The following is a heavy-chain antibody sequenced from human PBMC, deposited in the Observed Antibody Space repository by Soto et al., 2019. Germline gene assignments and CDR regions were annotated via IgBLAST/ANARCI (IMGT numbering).Heavy chain of an antibody. CDR1: GFTFSSYA. CDR3: ARGGSGGSGSYYKPPQGDYYYYGMDV. Sequence: PGESLKISCAASGFTFSSYAMHSVRQAPGKGLEWVAVISYDGSNKYYADSVKGRFTISRDNSKNTLYLQMNSLRAEDTTVYYCARGGSGGSGSYYKPPQGDYYYYGMDVWGQGTTVTVSS. V-gene: IGHV3-30-3*01. J-gene: IGHJ6*02. D-gene: IGHD3-10*01. CDR2: ISYDGSNK.